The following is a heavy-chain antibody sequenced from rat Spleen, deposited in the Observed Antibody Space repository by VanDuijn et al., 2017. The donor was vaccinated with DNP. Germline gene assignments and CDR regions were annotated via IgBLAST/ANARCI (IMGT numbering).Heavy chain of an antibody. Sequence: VQVVESGGGLVQPKESLKISCAASGFTFSNAAMYWVRQAPGKGLEWVAHIRTKPNNYATYYADSVKGIFTISRDDSKSMVYLQMDNLKTEDTAMYYCTALDYWGQGVMVTVSS. CDR3: TALDY. CDR2: IRTKPNNYAT. V-gene: IGHV10-5*01. CDR1: GFTFSNAA. J-gene: IGHJ2*01.